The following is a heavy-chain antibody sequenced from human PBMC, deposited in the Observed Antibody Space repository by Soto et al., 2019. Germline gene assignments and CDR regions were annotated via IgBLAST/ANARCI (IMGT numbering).Heavy chain of an antibody. CDR3: AGYCLTIGCHLDAFDI. CDR2: FYAGGST. Sequence: PGGSLRLSCTASGFTVNSSYVSWVRQAPGKGLEWVSVFYAGGSTYYADSVQGRFTISRDSSKNTVYLQMHSLSAEDTAVYYCAGYCLTIGCHLDAFDIWGQGTMVTVS. D-gene: IGHD2-15*01. CDR1: GFTVNSSY. V-gene: IGHV3-66*01. J-gene: IGHJ3*02.